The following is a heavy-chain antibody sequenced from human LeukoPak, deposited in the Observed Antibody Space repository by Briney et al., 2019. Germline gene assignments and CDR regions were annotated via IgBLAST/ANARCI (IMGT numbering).Heavy chain of an antibody. Sequence: GGSLRLSCAASGFTFSSYWMSWDRQAPGKGLEWVANTKQDGSEKYSVYSVKGRFTISRDNAKNSLYLQMNSLRAEDTAVYYCARDEDTSAYYSYWGQGTLVTVSS. CDR3: ARDEDTSAYYSY. J-gene: IGHJ4*02. V-gene: IGHV3-7*01. D-gene: IGHD3-22*01. CDR2: TKQDGSEK. CDR1: GFTFSSYW.